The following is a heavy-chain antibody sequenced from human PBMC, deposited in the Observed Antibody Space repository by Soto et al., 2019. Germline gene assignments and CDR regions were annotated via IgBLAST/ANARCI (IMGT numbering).Heavy chain of an antibody. Sequence: ASVKVSCKVSGYTLTELSMHWVRQAPGKGLEWMGGFDPEDGETIYAQKFQGRVTMTEDTSTDTAYMELSSLRSEDTAVYYCATTMTTYLRGVYYFDYWGQGTLVTVSS. J-gene: IGHJ4*02. D-gene: IGHD4-17*01. CDR3: ATTMTTYLRGVYYFDY. CDR1: GYTLTELS. V-gene: IGHV1-24*01. CDR2: FDPEDGET.